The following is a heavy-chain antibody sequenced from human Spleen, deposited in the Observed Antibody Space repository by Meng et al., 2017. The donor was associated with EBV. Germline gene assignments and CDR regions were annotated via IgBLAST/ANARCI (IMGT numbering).Heavy chain of an antibody. CDR3: ASNIKVPRY. CDR2: INHSGNT. D-gene: IGHD2/OR15-2a*01. V-gene: IGHV4-34*01. J-gene: IGHJ4*02. CDR1: GGSFSNYY. Sequence: QVQLQQWGAGLLKPSEPLSLTCGVSGGSFSNYYWSWIRQPPGKGLEWIGEINHSGNTNYNPSLKSRLTISVDTSKNQFSLKLTSVTAADTAGYYCASNIKVPRYWGQGTLVTVSS.